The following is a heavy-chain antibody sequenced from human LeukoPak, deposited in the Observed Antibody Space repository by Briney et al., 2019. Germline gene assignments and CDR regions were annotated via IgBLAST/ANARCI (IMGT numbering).Heavy chain of an antibody. CDR3: ARVLGLGHFDY. CDR1: GGSISSSYS. D-gene: IGHD3/OR15-3a*01. Sequence: SETLSLTCIVSGGSISSSYSWGWIRQPPGKGLEWIGNFYYSGSTYYNPSLKSRVTISVDTSKNQFSLKLSSVTAADTAVYYCARVLGLGHFDYWGQGTLVTVSS. CDR2: FYYSGST. V-gene: IGHV4-39*07. J-gene: IGHJ4*02.